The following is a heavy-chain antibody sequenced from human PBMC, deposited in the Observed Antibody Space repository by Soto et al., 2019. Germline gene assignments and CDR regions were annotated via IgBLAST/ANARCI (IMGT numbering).Heavy chain of an antibody. Sequence: QVQLVQSGAEVKKPGSSVKVSCKAYGGTFSSYAISWVRQAPGQGLEWMGGIIPIFGTANYAQKFQGRVTITADESTSTAYMDLSSLRAEDTAVYYCARDGPHGFSNQPPWFDPWGQGTLVTVST. D-gene: IGHD2-2*01. CDR2: IIPIFGTA. CDR3: ARDGPHGFSNQPPWFDP. CDR1: GGTFSSYA. V-gene: IGHV1-69*01. J-gene: IGHJ5*02.